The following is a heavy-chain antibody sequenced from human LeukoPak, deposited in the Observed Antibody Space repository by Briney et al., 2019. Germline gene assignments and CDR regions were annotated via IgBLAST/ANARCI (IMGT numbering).Heavy chain of an antibody. V-gene: IGHV3-73*01. J-gene: IGHJ4*02. D-gene: IGHD5-24*01. CDR2: IRSKANNYAT. CDR1: GFTFSGSA. Sequence: GGSLRLSCAASGFTFSGSAMHWVRQASGKGLEWIGRIRSKANNYATAYAASVKGRFTISRDDSKNTAYLQMNSLKTEDTAVYYCTTGTDGPGYWGQGTLVTVSS. CDR3: TTGTDGPGY.